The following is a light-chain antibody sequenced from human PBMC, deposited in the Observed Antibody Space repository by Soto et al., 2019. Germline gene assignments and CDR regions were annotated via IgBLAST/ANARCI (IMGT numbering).Light chain of an antibody. CDR1: QSVSSSY. V-gene: IGKV3-20*01. J-gene: IGKJ1*01. CDR3: QQYDISPPSWT. Sequence: ETVLTQSPGTLSLSPGERATLSCRASQSVSSSYLAWYQQKPGQAPRLLLYTASNRATGIPDRFSGSGSGTDFTLTIDRLEPEDFAVYYCQQYDISPPSWTFGQGTKVEIK. CDR2: TAS.